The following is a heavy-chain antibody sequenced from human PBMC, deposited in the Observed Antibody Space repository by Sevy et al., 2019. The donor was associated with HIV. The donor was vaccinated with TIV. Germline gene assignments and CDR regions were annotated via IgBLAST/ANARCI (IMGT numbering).Heavy chain of an antibody. J-gene: IGHJ6*02. D-gene: IGHD5-18*01. CDR3: ARGAARDPYYYYYGMDV. V-gene: IGHV1-8*01. CDR1: GYTFTSYD. CDR2: MNPNSGNT. Sequence: ASVKVSCKASGYTFTSYDINWVRQATGQGLEWMGWMNPNSGNTGYAQKFQGRVTMTRNTSISTAYIELSSLRSEDTAVYYCARGAARDPYYYYYGMDVWGQGTTVTVSS.